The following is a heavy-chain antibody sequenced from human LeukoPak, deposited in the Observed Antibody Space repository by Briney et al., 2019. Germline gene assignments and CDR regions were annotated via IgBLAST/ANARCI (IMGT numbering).Heavy chain of an antibody. CDR2: IYRGDSDS. V-gene: IGHV5-51*01. D-gene: IGHD2-8*02. J-gene: IGHJ4*02. Sequence: ASLKISCKGSGYSFTNYWIGWVRQMPGKGLEWMGIIYRGDSDSRYIPSFQGQVTISVDKSISTAYLQWSSLKASDTAMYYCARRVDSYWFFDYWGQGTLVTVSS. CDR3: ARRVDSYWFFDY. CDR1: GYSFTNYW.